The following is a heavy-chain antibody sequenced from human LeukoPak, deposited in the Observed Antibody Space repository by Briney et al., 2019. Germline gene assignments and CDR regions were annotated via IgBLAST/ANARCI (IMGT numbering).Heavy chain of an antibody. J-gene: IGHJ4*02. D-gene: IGHD2-8*01. CDR1: GGSFSGYY. CDR3: ARGRYIVLMVYAKGGSFDY. Sequence: SETLSLTCAVYGGSFSGYYWSWIRQPPGRGLEWIGEINHSGSTNYNPSLKSRVTISVDTSKNQFSLKLSSVTAADTAVYYCARGRYIVLMVYAKGGSFDYWGQRTLVTVSS. CDR2: INHSGST. V-gene: IGHV4-34*01.